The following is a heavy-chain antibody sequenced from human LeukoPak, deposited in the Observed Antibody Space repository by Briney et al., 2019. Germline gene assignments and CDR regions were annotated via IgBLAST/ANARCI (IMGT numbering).Heavy chain of an antibody. CDR3: ARDLRCTNGVCPFWFDP. V-gene: IGHV1-69*04. D-gene: IGHD2-8*01. CDR1: GGTFSSYT. J-gene: IGHJ5*02. CDR2: IIPILGIA. Sequence: SVKVSCKASGGTFSSYTISWVRQAPGQGLEWMGRIIPILGIANYAQKFQGRVTITADKSTSTAYMELSSLRSEDTAVYYCARDLRCTNGVCPFWFDPWGRGTLVTVSS.